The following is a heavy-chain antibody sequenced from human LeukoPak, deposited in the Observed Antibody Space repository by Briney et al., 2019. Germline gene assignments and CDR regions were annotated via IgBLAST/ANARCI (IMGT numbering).Heavy chain of an antibody. J-gene: IGHJ3*02. CDR1: GGSFSGYY. Sequence: KTSETLSLTCAVYGGSFSGYYWSWIRQPPGKGLEWIGEINHSGSTNYNPSLKSRVTISVDTSKNQFSLKLSSVTAADTAVYYCARAPYSSGWYNDVGAFDIWGQGTMVTVSS. D-gene: IGHD6-19*01. CDR2: INHSGST. CDR3: ARAPYSSGWYNDVGAFDI. V-gene: IGHV4-34*01.